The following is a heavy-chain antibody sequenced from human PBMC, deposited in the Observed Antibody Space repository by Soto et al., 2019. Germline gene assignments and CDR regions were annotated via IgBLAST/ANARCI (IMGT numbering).Heavy chain of an antibody. D-gene: IGHD6-13*01. Sequence: GGSLRLSCAASGFTFSSYGMHWVRQAPGKGLEWVAVISYDGSNKYYADSVKGRFTISRDNSKNTLYLQMNSLRAEDTAVYYCAKVSGYSSSWYRFDPWGQGTLVTVSS. J-gene: IGHJ5*02. CDR3: AKVSGYSSSWYRFDP. CDR1: GFTFSSYG. CDR2: ISYDGSNK. V-gene: IGHV3-30*18.